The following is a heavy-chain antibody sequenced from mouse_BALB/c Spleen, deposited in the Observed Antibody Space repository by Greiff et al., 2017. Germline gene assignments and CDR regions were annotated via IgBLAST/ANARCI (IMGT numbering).Heavy chain of an antibody. D-gene: IGHD2-1*01. J-gene: IGHJ1*01. CDR3: ARGDGNYDGYFDV. V-gene: IGHV4-1*02. Sequence: DVKLQESGGGLVQPGGSLKLSCAASGFDFSRYWMSWVRQAPGKGLEWIGEINPDSSTINYTPSLKDKFIISRDNAKNTLYLQMSKVRSEDTALYYCARGDGNYDGYFDVWGAGTTVTVSS. CDR2: INPDSSTI. CDR1: GFDFSRYW.